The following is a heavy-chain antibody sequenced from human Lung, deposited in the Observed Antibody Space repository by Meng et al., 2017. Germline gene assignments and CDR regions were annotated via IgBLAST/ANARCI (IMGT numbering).Heavy chain of an antibody. Sequence: QVQLYQWGAGLLKPTDTLSLTCVVSGGSFSDYYWSWIRQPPGKGLEWIGEINHSGSTNYNPSLESRATISVDTSQNNLSLKLSSVTAADSAVYYCARGPTTMAHDFDYWGQGTLVTVSS. D-gene: IGHD4-11*01. V-gene: IGHV4-34*01. CDR2: INHSGST. CDR3: ARGPTTMAHDFDY. J-gene: IGHJ4*02. CDR1: GGSFSDYY.